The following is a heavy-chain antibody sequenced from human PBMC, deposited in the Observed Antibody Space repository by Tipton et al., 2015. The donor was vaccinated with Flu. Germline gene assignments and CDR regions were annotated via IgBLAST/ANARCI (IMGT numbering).Heavy chain of an antibody. CDR2: TYFTGST. CDR1: GGSISSHY. J-gene: IGHJ4*02. V-gene: IGHV4-59*08. CDR3: ARSYNSGAGSYYGY. Sequence: TLSLTCTVSGGSISSHYWSWIRQPPGKGLEWIGYTYFTGSTKYSSSLQSRVTISVDTSKTQFSLKLSSVTAADTAVYYCARSYNSGAGSYYGYWGQGTLVTVSS. D-gene: IGHD3-10*01.